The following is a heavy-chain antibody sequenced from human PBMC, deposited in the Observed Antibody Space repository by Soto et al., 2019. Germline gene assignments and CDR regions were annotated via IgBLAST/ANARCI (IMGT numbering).Heavy chain of an antibody. D-gene: IGHD1-1*01. CDR3: ARERTGDPTLFDY. Sequence: LSETLSLTCSVSGASMSSYYWTWIRQPAGKGLEWIGRIYSSGGTHYNPSLKSRVTISLDTSKNQFSLRLSSVTAADTAVYYCARERTGDPTLFDYWGQGTLVTVSS. J-gene: IGHJ4*02. CDR2: IYSSGGT. CDR1: GASMSSYY. V-gene: IGHV4-4*07.